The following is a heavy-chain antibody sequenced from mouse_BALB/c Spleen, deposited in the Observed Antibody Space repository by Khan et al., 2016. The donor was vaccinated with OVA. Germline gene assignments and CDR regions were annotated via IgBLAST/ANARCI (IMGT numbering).Heavy chain of an antibody. V-gene: IGHV6-6*02. D-gene: IGHD2-3*01. CDR1: GFTFSSYW. J-gene: IGHJ3*01. CDR3: TRGPPMTCFAY. CDR2: IRLKSNNYTT. Sequence: EVKLEESGGGLVQPGGSMKLSCVASGFTFSSYWMNWVRQSPEKGLEWIAEIRLKSNNYTTHYAESVKRRFTISRDDSKSSVYLQMNNLRAEDTGIYSCTRGPPMTCFAYWGQGTLVTVSA.